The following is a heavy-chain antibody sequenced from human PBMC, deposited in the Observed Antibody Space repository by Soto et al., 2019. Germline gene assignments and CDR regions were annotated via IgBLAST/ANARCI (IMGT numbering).Heavy chain of an antibody. CDR2: IYYSGST. CDR3: ARGRCCFDY. J-gene: IGHJ4*02. D-gene: IGHD2-8*01. Sequence: SESLSLTGTASGGSISSGGYYWSWIRQHPGKGLEWIGYIYYSGSTYYNPSLKSRVTISVDTSKNQFSLKLSSVTAADTAVYYCARGRCCFDYWGQGTLVTVSS. CDR1: GGSISSGGYY. V-gene: IGHV4-31*03.